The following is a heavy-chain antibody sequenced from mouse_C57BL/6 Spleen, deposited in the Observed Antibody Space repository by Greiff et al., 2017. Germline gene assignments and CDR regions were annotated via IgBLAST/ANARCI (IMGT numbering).Heavy chain of an antibody. D-gene: IGHD2-5*01. J-gene: IGHJ3*01. V-gene: IGHV1-53*01. CDR3: APGHYSNYVAY. CDR2: INPSNGGT. CDR1: GYTFTSYW. Sequence: QVHVKQPGTELVKPGASVKLSCKASGYTFTSYWMHWVKQRPGQGLEWIGNINPSNGGTNYNEKFKSKATLTVDKSSSTAYMQLSSLTSEDSAVYYCAPGHYSNYVAYWGQGTLVTVSA.